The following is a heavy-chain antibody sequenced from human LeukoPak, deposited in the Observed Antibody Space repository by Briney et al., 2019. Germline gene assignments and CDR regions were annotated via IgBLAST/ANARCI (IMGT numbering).Heavy chain of an antibody. J-gene: IGHJ5*02. CDR3: ARGTYYYDSSGFYYVWFDP. V-gene: IGHV4-4*07. CDR1: GGSISSYY. D-gene: IGHD3-22*01. Sequence: KPSETLSLTCTVSGGSISSYYWSWIRQPAGKGLEWIGRIYTSGSTNYNPSLKSRVTMSVDTSKNQFSLKLSSVTAADTAAYYCARGTYYYDSSGFYYVWFDPWGQGTLVTVSS. CDR2: IYTSGST.